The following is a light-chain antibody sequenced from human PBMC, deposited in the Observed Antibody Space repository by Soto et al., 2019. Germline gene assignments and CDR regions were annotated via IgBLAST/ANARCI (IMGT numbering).Light chain of an antibody. CDR2: GAS. V-gene: IGKV3-15*01. CDR1: QSVNTF. Sequence: EKVLTQSPATLSLSPGERATLSCRASQSVNTFLAWYQHKPGQAPRLLIYGASTRATGIPARFSGSGSGTEFTLTISSLQSEDVAVYYCQQYINWPSWTFGQGTKVEVK. CDR3: QQYINWPSWT. J-gene: IGKJ1*01.